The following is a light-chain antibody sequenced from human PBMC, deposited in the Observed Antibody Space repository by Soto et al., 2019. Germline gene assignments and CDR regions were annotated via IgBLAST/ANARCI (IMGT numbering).Light chain of an antibody. CDR3: QQYGGSPIP. CDR2: GAS. V-gene: IGKV3-20*01. CDR1: QSVSSKY. Sequence: IFVTRPPNPQSLSPFEIATVCCRAIQSVSSKYLAWYQQKPGQAPRLLVYGASSRATGVPDRFSGSGSGTDFTLTISRLEPEDFAVYYCQQYGGSPIPFGQVTKVDI. J-gene: IGKJ1*01.